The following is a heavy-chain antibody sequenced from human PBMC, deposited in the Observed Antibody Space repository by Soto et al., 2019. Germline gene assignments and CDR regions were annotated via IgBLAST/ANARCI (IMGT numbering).Heavy chain of an antibody. D-gene: IGHD2-21*01. Sequence: ASVKVSCKASGYTFTDYAMHWVRQAPGQRLEWMGWISTGNGNTKYSLKFQGRVTITRDTSATTAYMELSSLRSEDTAVYYCAKGSQMWTPDYWGQGTLVTVSS. J-gene: IGHJ4*02. CDR1: GYTFTDYA. CDR3: AKGSQMWTPDY. V-gene: IGHV1-3*04. CDR2: ISTGNGNT.